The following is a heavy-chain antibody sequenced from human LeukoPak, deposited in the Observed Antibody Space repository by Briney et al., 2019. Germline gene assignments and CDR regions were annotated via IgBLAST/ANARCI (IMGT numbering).Heavy chain of an antibody. Sequence: ASVKVSCKGSGYTFTSYAMHWVRQAPGQRLEWMGWINAGNGNTKYSQKFQGRVTITRDTSASTAYMELSSLRSEDTAVYYCARVPRAVTMDYWGQGTLVTVSS. CDR1: GYTFTSYA. CDR3: ARVPRAVTMDY. CDR2: INAGNGNT. J-gene: IGHJ4*02. V-gene: IGHV1-3*01. D-gene: IGHD5-18*01.